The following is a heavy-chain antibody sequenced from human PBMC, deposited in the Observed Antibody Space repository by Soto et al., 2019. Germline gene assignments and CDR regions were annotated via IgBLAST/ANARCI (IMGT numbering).Heavy chain of an antibody. CDR3: ARPGPKYSRGRFQH. Sequence: PSETLSLTCAVYGGSFSGYYWSWIRQPPGKGLEWIGEINHSGSTNYNPSLKSRVTISVDTSKNQFSLKLSSVTAADTAVYYCARPGPKYSRGRFQHWGQGTLVTVSS. J-gene: IGHJ1*01. D-gene: IGHD6-6*01. CDR2: INHSGST. CDR1: GGSFSGYY. V-gene: IGHV4-34*01.